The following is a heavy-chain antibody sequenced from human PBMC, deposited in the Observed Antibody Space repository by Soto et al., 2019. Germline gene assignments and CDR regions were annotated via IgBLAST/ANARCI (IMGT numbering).Heavy chain of an antibody. D-gene: IGHD3-10*01. CDR3: ASGGDGPITVFDP. CDR1: GGTFSSYT. J-gene: IGHJ5*02. CDR2: IIPILGIA. Sequence: QVQLVQSGAEVKKPGSSVKVSCKASGGTFSSYTISWVRQAPGQGLEWMGRIIPILGIANYAQKFQGRVTITADKSTSTAYMELSSLRSEDTAVYYCASGGDGPITVFDPWGQGTLVTVSS. V-gene: IGHV1-69*02.